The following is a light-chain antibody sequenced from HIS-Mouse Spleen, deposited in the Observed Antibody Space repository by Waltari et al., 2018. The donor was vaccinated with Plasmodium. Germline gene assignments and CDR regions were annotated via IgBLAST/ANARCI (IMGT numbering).Light chain of an antibody. CDR2: EDS. V-gene: IGLV3-10*01. CDR3: YSTDSSGNHRV. Sequence: SYELTQPPSVSVSPGQTPRITCSGDALPTHYAYWYQQKSGQAPVLVIYEDSKRPSGIPERFSGSSSGTMATLTISGAQVEDEADYYCYSTDSSGNHRVFGGGTKLTVL. CDR1: ALPTHY. J-gene: IGLJ3*02.